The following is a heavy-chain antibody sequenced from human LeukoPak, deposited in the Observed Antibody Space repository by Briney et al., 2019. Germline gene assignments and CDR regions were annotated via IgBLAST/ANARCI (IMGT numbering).Heavy chain of an antibody. CDR3: ARTVHYSSGWSPTYYFDY. J-gene: IGHJ4*02. CDR1: GASINSFY. D-gene: IGHD6-19*01. V-gene: IGHV4-59*01. Sequence: SETLSLTCTVSGASINSFYWSWIRQPPAKGVEWIGYIYDSGSTNYKHSLNSRVTMSVDTSTNQLSLKLSSLTSAAAAADYYARTVHYSSGWSPTYYFDYWGQGTLVTVSS. CDR2: IYDSGST.